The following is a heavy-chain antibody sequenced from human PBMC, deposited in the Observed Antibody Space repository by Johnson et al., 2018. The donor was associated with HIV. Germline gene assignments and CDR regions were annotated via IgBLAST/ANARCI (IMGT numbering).Heavy chain of an antibody. V-gene: IGHV3-66*01. D-gene: IGHD5-12*01. CDR3: AKCRGLGARGAFDI. CDR1: GFTVSSNY. J-gene: IGHJ3*02. Sequence: VQLVESGGGVVQPGGSLRLSCAASGFTVSSNYMSWVRQAPGKGLEWVSVIYSGGSTYYADSVKGRFTISRDNSKNTLYLQMSSLRAEDTAVYYCAKCRGLGARGAFDIWGQGTMVTVSS. CDR2: IYSGGST.